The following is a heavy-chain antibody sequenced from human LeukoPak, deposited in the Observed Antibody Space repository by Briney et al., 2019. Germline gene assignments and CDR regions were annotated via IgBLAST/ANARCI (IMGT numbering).Heavy chain of an antibody. CDR1: GFTFINYW. V-gene: IGHV3-74*03. CDR3: AKRGVVIRVILVGFYRQAYYFES. Sequence: PGGSLRLSCAASGFTFINYWMHWVRQAPGKGLVWVSRINSDGSSTTYADSVKGRFTISRDNAKNTLFLQMNSLRAEDTAVYFCAKRGVVIRVILVGFYRQAYYFESWGQGALVTVSS. J-gene: IGHJ4*02. D-gene: IGHD3/OR15-3a*01. CDR2: INSDGSST.